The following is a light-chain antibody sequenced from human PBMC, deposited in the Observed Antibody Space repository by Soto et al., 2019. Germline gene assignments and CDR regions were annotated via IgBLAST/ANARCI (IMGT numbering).Light chain of an antibody. CDR2: GAF. V-gene: IGKV3-20*01. Sequence: EIVLTQSPATLSLSPGERATLSCRASPSVTNYLAWYQQKPGQAPRLVIYGAFNRATGIPDRDSGSGSGTDFTLTIDGLEPEDFVVYYCQQYGYSPITFGQGTRLEIK. J-gene: IGKJ5*01. CDR3: QQYGYSPIT. CDR1: PSVTNY.